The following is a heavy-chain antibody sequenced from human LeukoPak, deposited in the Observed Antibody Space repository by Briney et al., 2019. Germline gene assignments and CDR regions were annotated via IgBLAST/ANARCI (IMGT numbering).Heavy chain of an antibody. CDR1: GGSMTNYY. Sequence: SETLSLTCTVSGGSMTNYYWNWIRQPPGKGLEWIGSIYYSGSTYYNPSLKSRVTISVDTSKNQFSLNLSSVTAADTAVYYCARHGDQYYGGNSIDIWGQGTMVSVSS. CDR3: ARHGDQYYGGNSIDI. V-gene: IGHV4-59*05. J-gene: IGHJ3*02. D-gene: IGHD4-23*01. CDR2: IYYSGST.